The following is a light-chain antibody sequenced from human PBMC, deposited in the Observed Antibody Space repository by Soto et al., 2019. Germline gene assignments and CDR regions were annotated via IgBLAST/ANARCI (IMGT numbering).Light chain of an antibody. CDR2: GAS. Sequence: EIVLTQSPGTLSLSSGERATLSCRASQSVSSSHLAWYQQKPGQAPRLLIYGASSRATGIPDRFSGSGSGTDFTLTISSLEPEAFAVYYCQQYGSSQGTFGGGTKVEIK. J-gene: IGKJ4*01. CDR3: QQYGSSQGT. CDR1: QSVSSSH. V-gene: IGKV3-20*01.